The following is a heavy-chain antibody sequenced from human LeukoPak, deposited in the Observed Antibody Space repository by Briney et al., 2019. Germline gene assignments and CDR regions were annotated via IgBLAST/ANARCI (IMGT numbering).Heavy chain of an antibody. V-gene: IGHV4-61*02. CDR1: GGSISSGSYY. CDR2: TSGST. CDR3: ARSGTVTIFDY. Sequence: SETLSLTCTVSGGSISSGSYYWSWIRQPAGKGLEWIGHTSGSTNYNPSLKSRVTISVDTSKNQFSLKLSSVTAADTAVYYCARSGTVTIFDYWGQGTLVTVSS. J-gene: IGHJ4*02. D-gene: IGHD4-17*01.